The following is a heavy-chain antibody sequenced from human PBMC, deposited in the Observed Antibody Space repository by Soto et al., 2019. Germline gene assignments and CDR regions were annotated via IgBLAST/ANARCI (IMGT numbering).Heavy chain of an antibody. CDR1: GFTFSNYD. V-gene: IGHV3-23*01. CDR3: AKDPRYCGGDNCYSGYYYDINV. CDR2: ISSGGGYT. Sequence: EVQLLESGGGLVQPGGSLRLSCAASGFTFSNYDMNWVRQAPGKGLEWVSVISSGGGYTYYADSVKGRFTISRDNSKNTLYLQMNSLRAEDTAVYYCAKDPRYCGGDNCYSGYYYDINVWGKGTTVIVSS. J-gene: IGHJ6*03. D-gene: IGHD2-15*01.